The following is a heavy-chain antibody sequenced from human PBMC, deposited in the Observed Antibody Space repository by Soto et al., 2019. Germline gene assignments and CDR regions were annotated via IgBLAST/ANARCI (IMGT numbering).Heavy chain of an antibody. CDR3: SKGGYTITWHLGC. V-gene: IGHV3-23*01. CDR1: GFSFSSYV. J-gene: IGHJ4*02. Sequence: EVQLLESGGGLVQPGGSLRLSCTASGFSFSSYVMTWVRQSPGKGLEWVSVVSGGGGTTYYADSVKGRFTISRDNSNNTLYLHMSSLTAEDTAVYYCSKGGYTITWHLGCWGEGNLVNASS. CDR2: VSGGGGTT. D-gene: IGHD6-13*01.